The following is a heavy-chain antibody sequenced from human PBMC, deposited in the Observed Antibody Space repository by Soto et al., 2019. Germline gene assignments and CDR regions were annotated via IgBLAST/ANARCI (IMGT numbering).Heavy chain of an antibody. CDR1: GFTFSSYG. V-gene: IGHV3-30*18. CDR2: ISYDGSNK. CDR3: AKDYYDSSGCDY. Sequence: QVQLVESGGGVVQPGRSLRLSCAASGFTFSSYGMHWVRQAPGKGLEWVAVISYDGSNKYYADSVKGRFTISRDNSKNTLYLQMNSLRAEDTAVYYCAKDYYDSSGCDYWGQGTLVTVSS. J-gene: IGHJ4*02. D-gene: IGHD3-22*01.